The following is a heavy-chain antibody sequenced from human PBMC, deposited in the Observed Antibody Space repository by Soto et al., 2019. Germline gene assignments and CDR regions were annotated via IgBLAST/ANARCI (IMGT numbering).Heavy chain of an antibody. CDR3: ARDQYYYGSGSYYEY. J-gene: IGHJ4*02. CDR2: ISAYNGNT. V-gene: IGHV1-18*01. CDR1: GYTFTSYG. D-gene: IGHD3-10*01. Sequence: ASVKVSCKASGYTFTSYGISWLRQAPGQGLEWMGWISAYNGNTNYAQKPQGRVTMTTDTSTSTAYMELRSLRSDGTAVYYCARDQYYYGSGSYYEYWGQGTLVTVSS.